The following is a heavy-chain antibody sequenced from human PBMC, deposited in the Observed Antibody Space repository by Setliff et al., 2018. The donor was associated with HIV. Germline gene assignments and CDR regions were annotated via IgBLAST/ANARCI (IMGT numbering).Heavy chain of an antibody. Sequence: SETLSLTCSVFRGSLSSGGYYWSWIRQHPGKGLEWIGYSYHSGSPSYNPSLKSRTTISVDTSKNEFSLKLSSVTAADTAVYYCARMGAARPLYYYGMDVWGRGATVTSP. V-gene: IGHV4-31*03. J-gene: IGHJ6*02. CDR1: RGSLSSGGYY. D-gene: IGHD6-6*01. CDR2: SYHSGSP. CDR3: ARMGAARPLYYYGMDV.